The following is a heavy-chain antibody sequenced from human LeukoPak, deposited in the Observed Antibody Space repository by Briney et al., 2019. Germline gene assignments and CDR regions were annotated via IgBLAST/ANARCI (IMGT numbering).Heavy chain of an antibody. Sequence: ASVKVSCKATSYISWVRQAPGQGLEWMGWIGSYAGDTYYAQKFQGRVTVTTDTSSSTAYMELRSLRSDDTAVYYCARDVGGYYYGNLEYWGQGILVTVSS. D-gene: IGHD3-22*01. CDR1: TSY. CDR2: IGSYAGDT. V-gene: IGHV1-18*01. CDR3: ARDVGGYYYGNLEY. J-gene: IGHJ4*02.